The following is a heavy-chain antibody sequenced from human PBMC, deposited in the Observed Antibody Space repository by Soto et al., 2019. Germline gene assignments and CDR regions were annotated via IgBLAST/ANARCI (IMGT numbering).Heavy chain of an antibody. D-gene: IGHD3-22*01. CDR1: GFTFSNYS. CDR2: INSNSNTI. J-gene: IGHJ6*02. Sequence: GGSLRLSCAASGFTFSNYSMNWVRQAPGKGLEWVSYINSNSNTIYYADSAKVRFTISRANAKTSLNLQLNSLIDEDTAVYYCARKSTYYYDSSGRMDVWGQGTTVTVSS. CDR3: ARKSTYYYDSSGRMDV. V-gene: IGHV3-48*02.